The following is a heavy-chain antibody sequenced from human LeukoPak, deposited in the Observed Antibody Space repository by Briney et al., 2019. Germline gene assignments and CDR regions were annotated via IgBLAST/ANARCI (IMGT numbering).Heavy chain of an antibody. J-gene: IGHJ5*02. CDR2: ISSSSSYI. CDR3: ARAPTVRDAFDP. CDR1: GFTFSSYS. Sequence: GGSLRLSCAASGFTFSSYSMSWVRQAPGKGLEWVSSISSSSSYIYYADSVKGRFTISRDNAKNSLYLQMNSLRAEDTAVYYCARAPTVRDAFDPWGQGTLVTVSS. D-gene: IGHD4-17*01. V-gene: IGHV3-21*01.